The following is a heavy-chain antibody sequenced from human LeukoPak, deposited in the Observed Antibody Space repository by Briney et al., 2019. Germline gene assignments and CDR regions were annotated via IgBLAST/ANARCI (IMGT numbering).Heavy chain of an antibody. CDR2: INHSGST. V-gene: IGHV4-34*01. CDR1: GGSFSGYY. Sequence: SETLSLTCAVYGGSFSGYYWSWIRQPPGKGLEWIGEINHSGSTNYNPSLKSRVTISVDTSKNQFSLKLSSVTAADTAVYYCATKGGTNYGIDYWGQGTLVTVSS. CDR3: ATKGGTNYGIDY. J-gene: IGHJ4*02. D-gene: IGHD1-7*01.